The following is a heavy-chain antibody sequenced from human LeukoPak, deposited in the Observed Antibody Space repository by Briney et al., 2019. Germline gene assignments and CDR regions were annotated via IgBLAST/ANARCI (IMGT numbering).Heavy chain of an antibody. CDR1: GFTFNNAW. V-gene: IGHV3-15*01. Sequence: GGSLRLSCAASGFTFNNAWMNWVRQAPGKGLEWVGRIKSKNVGGTTDYAAPVKGGFTISRDDSKNTVYLQMNSLKIEDTAVYYCTSHAAFDPWGQGTLVTVSS. CDR3: TSHAAFDP. CDR2: IKSKNVGGTT. J-gene: IGHJ5*02.